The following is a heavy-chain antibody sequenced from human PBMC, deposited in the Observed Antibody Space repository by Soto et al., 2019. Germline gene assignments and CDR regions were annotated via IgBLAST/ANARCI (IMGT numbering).Heavy chain of an antibody. CDR1: GGSISSGGYY. CDR2: IYYSGST. CDR3: ARDTKYQPFYYYYYGMDV. V-gene: IGHV4-31*03. Sequence: SETLSLTCTVSGGSISSGGYYWSWIRQHPGKGLEWIGYIYYSGSTYYNPSLKSRVTISVDTSKNQFPLKLSSVTAADTAVYYCARDTKYQPFYYYYYGMDVWGQGTTVTAP. J-gene: IGHJ6*02. D-gene: IGHD2-2*01.